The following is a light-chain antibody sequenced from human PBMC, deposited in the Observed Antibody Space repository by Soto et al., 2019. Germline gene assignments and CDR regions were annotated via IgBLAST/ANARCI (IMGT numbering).Light chain of an antibody. V-gene: IGKV3D-15*02. CDR3: QQYGRSPFT. CDR2: GAS. J-gene: IGKJ3*01. Sequence: EIVMMQSPATLSVSPGERATLSCRANQSVTSKLAWYQQKPGQAPRLLIYGASTRAAEIPARFSGSGSGTEFTLTISRLEPEDFAVYYCQQYGRSPFTFGPGTKVDIK. CDR1: QSVTSK.